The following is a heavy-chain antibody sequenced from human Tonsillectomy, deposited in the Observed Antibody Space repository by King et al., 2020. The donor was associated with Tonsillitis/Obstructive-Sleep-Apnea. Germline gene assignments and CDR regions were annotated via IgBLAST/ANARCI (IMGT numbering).Heavy chain of an antibody. V-gene: IGHV1-46*01. CDR2: ITPSDGSK. J-gene: IGHJ4*02. CDR3: VRGGEPPFY. CDR1: GYTFTSRY. Sequence: QLVQSGAEVKKPGASVKLSCKASGYTFTSRYMHWVRQAPGQGLDGMEIITPSDGSKSYAQKFKGKFTMTRDTSTTTVYMDLSSLRSEDTAVYFCVRGGEPPFYWGQGILVTVSS. D-gene: IGHD3-16*01.